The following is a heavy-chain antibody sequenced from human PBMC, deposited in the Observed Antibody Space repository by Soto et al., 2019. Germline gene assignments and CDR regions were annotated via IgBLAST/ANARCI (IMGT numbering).Heavy chain of an antibody. CDR2: FSGGSRKA. Sequence: GGSLRLSCEASGFPFDNYAMSWVRQAPGKGLEWVSAFSGGSRKAYYAESVKGRFTISRDNSKNTLFLEMNSLRADDAAVYYCARDPCSRSNCYPAGYFDRWGRGTLVTVSS. V-gene: IGHV3-23*01. D-gene: IGHD2-2*01. CDR3: ARDPCSRSNCYPAGYFDR. J-gene: IGHJ2*01. CDR1: GFPFDNYA.